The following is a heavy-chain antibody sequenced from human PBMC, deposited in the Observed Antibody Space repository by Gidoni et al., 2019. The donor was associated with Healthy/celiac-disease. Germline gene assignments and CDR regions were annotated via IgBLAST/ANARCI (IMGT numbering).Heavy chain of an antibody. J-gene: IGHJ5*02. CDR1: GFTFGYYA. V-gene: IGHV3-49*03. CDR3: TRDNTYYDFWSGTQLNWFDP. Sequence: EVQLVESGGGLVQPGRSLRLSCTASGFTFGYYAMSWFRQAPGKGLEWVGFIRSKAYGGTTEYAASVKGRFTISRDDSKSIAYLQMNSLKTEDTAVYYCTRDNTYYDFWSGTQLNWFDPWGQGTLVTVSS. D-gene: IGHD3-3*01. CDR2: IRSKAYGGTT.